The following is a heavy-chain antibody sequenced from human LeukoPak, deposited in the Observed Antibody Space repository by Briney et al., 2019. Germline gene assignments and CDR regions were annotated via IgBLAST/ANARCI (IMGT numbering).Heavy chain of an antibody. V-gene: IGHV5-51*01. CDR3: ARLIKDGYGDY. J-gene: IGHJ4*02. CDR1: GYSFTSYW. CDR2: IYPGDSDT. D-gene: IGHD5-24*01. Sequence: GESLKIFRRGSGYSFTSYWNGLVRQMSGKGLEWRGIIYPGDSDTRYSPSSQGQVTISADKPISTAYLEWSSLKASDTAMYYRARLIKDGYGDYWGQGTLVTVSS.